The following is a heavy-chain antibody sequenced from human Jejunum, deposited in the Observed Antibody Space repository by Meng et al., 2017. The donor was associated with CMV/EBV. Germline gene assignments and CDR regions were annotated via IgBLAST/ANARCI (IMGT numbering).Heavy chain of an antibody. J-gene: IGHJ4*02. Sequence: SCKASGGTFNSFTIFWARHAPGQGLQSLGGIIPIFGTSHYAQKFQGRVTITTDESTSTVYMELNSLRSDDTALYYCTMYQNWGETDYWGQGTLVTVSS. CDR1: GGTFNSFT. CDR3: TMYQNWGETDY. CDR2: IIPIFGTS. D-gene: IGHD7-27*01. V-gene: IGHV1-69*05.